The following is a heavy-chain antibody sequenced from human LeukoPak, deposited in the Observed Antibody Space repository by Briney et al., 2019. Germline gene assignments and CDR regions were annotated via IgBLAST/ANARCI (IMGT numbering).Heavy chain of an antibody. J-gene: IGHJ4*02. D-gene: IGHD2-8*01. V-gene: IGHV3-23*01. Sequence: PGGSLRLSCAASGFTFSSYAVSWVRQAPGKGLEWVSSISGSGGSTYSADSVKGGFTISRDNSKNTLYLQMNSLRAEDTALYYCAKDRSCTNDICHGDFDCWGQGTLVTVSS. CDR2: ISGSGGST. CDR3: AKDRSCTNDICHGDFDC. CDR1: GFTFSSYA.